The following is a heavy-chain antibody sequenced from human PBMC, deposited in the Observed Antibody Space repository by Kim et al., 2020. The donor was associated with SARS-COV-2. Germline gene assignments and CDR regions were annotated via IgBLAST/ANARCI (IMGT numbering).Heavy chain of an antibody. Sequence: VDAVKGPFTITRDNAKNSMFLQMNSLRAEDTAVYYCARGYYDILTGYYHYWGQGTLVTVSS. D-gene: IGHD3-9*01. J-gene: IGHJ4*02. V-gene: IGHV3-7*01. CDR3: ARGYYDILTGYYHY.